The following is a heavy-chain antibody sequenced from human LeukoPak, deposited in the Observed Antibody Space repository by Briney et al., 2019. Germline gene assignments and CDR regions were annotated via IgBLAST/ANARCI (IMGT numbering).Heavy chain of an antibody. CDR1: GYSISSGYY. Sequence: PSETLSLTCAVSGYSISSGYYWGWIRQPPGKGLEWIGSIYHSGSTSYNPSLKSRVTISVDTSKNQFSLKLSSVTAADTAVYYCARVASGSTYYYYYMDVWGKGTTVTVSS. D-gene: IGHD3-3*01. CDR2: IYHSGST. CDR3: ARVASGSTYYYYYMDV. J-gene: IGHJ6*03. V-gene: IGHV4-38-2*01.